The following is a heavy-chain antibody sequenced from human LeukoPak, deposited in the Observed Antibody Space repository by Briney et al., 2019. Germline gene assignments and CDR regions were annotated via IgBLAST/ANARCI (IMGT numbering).Heavy chain of an antibody. Sequence: SETLSLTCIVSGGSISSYYWSWIRQPPGKGLEWIGYIYYSGSTNYNPSLKSRVTISVDTSKNQFSLKLSSVTAADTAVYYCARVSGGDTDFDYWGQGTLVTVSS. D-gene: IGHD5-18*01. CDR3: ARVSGGDTDFDY. CDR1: GGSISSYY. V-gene: IGHV4-59*01. CDR2: IYYSGST. J-gene: IGHJ4*02.